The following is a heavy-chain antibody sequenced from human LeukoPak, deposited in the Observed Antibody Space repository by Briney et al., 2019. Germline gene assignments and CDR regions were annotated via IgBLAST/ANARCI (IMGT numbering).Heavy chain of an antibody. CDR2: VYNSGDT. Sequence: RASETLSLTCTVSGVSTSSDNWSWIRQSPGKGLEWVGYVYNSGDTGKNPSLKSRVTILLDTSKNQCSLKLTSVSAADTAVYYCARLKLGAYFDLWGRGTLVTVSS. CDR3: ARLKLGAYFDL. CDR1: GVSTSSDN. D-gene: IGHD3-16*01. J-gene: IGHJ2*01. V-gene: IGHV4-59*08.